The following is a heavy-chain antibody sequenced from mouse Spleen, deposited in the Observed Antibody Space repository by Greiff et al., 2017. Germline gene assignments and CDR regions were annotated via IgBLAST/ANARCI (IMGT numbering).Heavy chain of an antibody. V-gene: IGHV7-3*01. CDR3: ARYNWPGYFDV. CDR1: GFTFTDYY. Sequence: EVKVVESGGGLVQPGGSLSLSCAASGFTFTDYYMSWVRQPPGKALEWLGFIRNKANGYTTEYSASVKGRFTISRDNSQSILYLQMNALRAEDSATYYCARYNWPGYFDVWGAGTTVTVSS. D-gene: IGHD4-1*01. CDR2: IRNKANGYTT. J-gene: IGHJ1*01.